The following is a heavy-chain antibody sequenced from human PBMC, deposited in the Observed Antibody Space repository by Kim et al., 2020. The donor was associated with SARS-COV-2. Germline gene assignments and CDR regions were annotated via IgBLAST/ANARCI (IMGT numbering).Heavy chain of an antibody. CDR2: IKQDGSER. J-gene: IGHJ4*02. D-gene: IGHD5-12*01. CDR1: GFTFSSYW. CDR3: ARHGTLATTNPFDH. Sequence: GGSLRLSCVASGFTFSSYWMSWVRQAPGKGLEWVANIKQDGSERYYVDSVKGRFIISRDNAKKSLYMHMNSLRAEDTAVYYCARHGTLATTNPFDHWGQGTLVTVS. V-gene: IGHV3-7*03.